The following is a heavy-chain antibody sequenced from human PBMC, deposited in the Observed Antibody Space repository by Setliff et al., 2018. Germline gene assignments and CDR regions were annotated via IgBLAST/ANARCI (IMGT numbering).Heavy chain of an antibody. CDR2: IRGRTDNYAT. CDR1: GFSFSGSA. CDR3: TFARDGYDVFDI. Sequence: GGSLRLSCAASGFSFSGSAVYWVRQASVKGLEWIGRIRGRTDNYATAYAASVRGGFTISRDDSKNTAYLQMNSLKTEDTAVYYCTFARDGYDVFDIWGQGTMVT. D-gene: IGHD5-18*01. J-gene: IGHJ3*02. V-gene: IGHV3-73*01.